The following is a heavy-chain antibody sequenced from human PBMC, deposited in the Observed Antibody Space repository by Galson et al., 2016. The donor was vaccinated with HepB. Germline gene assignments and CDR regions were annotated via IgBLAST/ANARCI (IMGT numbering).Heavy chain of an antibody. J-gene: IGHJ4*02. V-gene: IGHV3-23*01. CDR1: GFTLTSRA. CDR2: INNGGNP. Sequence: SLRLSCAASGFTLTSRAMSWVRQAPGKGLQWVASINNGGNPYYADSIKGRFTISRDISTSTLYLHMNSLRADDTAVYFCAKDHPSSGWPTFDSWGQGTLVTVSS. D-gene: IGHD6-19*01. CDR3: AKDHPSSGWPTFDS.